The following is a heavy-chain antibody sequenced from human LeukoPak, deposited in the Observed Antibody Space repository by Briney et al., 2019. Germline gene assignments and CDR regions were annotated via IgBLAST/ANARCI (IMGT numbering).Heavy chain of an antibody. CDR1: GFTFSSYA. CDR2: ISSNGGST. CDR3: ARDGDILTGSSYYYYYYMDV. Sequence: GGSLRLSCAASGFTFSSYAMSWVRQAPGKGLEYVSAISSNGGSTYYANSVKGRFTISRDNSKNTLYLQMGSLRAEDMAVYYCARDGDILTGSSYYYYYYMDVWGKGTTVTVSS. V-gene: IGHV3-64*01. J-gene: IGHJ6*03. D-gene: IGHD3-9*01.